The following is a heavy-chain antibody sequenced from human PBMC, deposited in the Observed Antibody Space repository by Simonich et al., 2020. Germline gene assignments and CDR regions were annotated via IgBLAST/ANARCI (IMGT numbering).Heavy chain of an antibody. CDR3: AREDLTGDAFDI. CDR2: ISDDGSNK. Sequence: QVQLVESGGGVVQPGRSLRLSCAASGFPFSSYAMHWVRQAPGKGLEWGAVISDDGSNKYYADSVKGRITISRDNSKNTLYLQMNSLRAEDTAVYYCAREDLTGDAFDIWGQGTMVTVSS. V-gene: IGHV3-30*07. CDR1: GFPFSSYA. D-gene: IGHD7-27*01. J-gene: IGHJ3*02.